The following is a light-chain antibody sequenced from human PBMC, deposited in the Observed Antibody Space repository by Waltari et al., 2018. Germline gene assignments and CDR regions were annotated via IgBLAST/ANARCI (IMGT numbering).Light chain of an antibody. CDR3: QQYYSTPYS. V-gene: IGKV4-1*01. CDR2: WAS. J-gene: IGKJ2*01. Sequence: DIVMTQSPDSLAVSLGERATINCKSSQSVLYSSNNKNYLAWYQQKCGQPPKLLIYWASTRESGVPDRFSGSGSGTDFTLTISSLQAEDVAVYYCQQYYSTPYSFGQGTKLEIK. CDR1: QSVLYSSNNKNY.